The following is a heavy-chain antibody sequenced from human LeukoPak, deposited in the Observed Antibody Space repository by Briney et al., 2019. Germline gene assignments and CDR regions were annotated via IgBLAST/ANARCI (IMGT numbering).Heavy chain of an antibody. CDR2: INHSGST. D-gene: IGHD3-3*01. CDR3: ARAGGRFLESEYYFDY. Sequence: PSETLSLTCAVYGGSFSGYYWIWIRQPPGKGLEWIGEINHSGSTNYNPSLKSRVTISVDTSKNQFSLKLSSVTAADTAVYYCARAGGRFLESEYYFDYWGQGTLVTVSS. V-gene: IGHV4-34*01. CDR1: GGSFSGYY. J-gene: IGHJ4*02.